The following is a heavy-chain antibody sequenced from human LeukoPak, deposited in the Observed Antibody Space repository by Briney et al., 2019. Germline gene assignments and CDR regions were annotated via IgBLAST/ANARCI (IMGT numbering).Heavy chain of an antibody. V-gene: IGHV1-69*05. CDR2: IIPIFGTS. J-gene: IGHJ4*02. CDR3: ARGAGTAMVQYYFDY. Sequence: SVTVSCKASGYTFTGYYMHWVRQAPGQGLEWMGGIIPIFGTSNYAHKFQGRVTITTDESTSTAYMELSSLRSEDTAVYYCARGAGTAMVQYYFDYWGQGTLVTVSS. CDR1: GYTFTGYY. D-gene: IGHD5-18*01.